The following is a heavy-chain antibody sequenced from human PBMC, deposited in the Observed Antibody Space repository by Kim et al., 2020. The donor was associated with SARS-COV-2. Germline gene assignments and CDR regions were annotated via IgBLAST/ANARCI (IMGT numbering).Heavy chain of an antibody. CDR2: IDPSDSYT. D-gene: IGHD6-19*01. CDR1: GYSFTSYW. V-gene: IGHV5-10-1*01. J-gene: IGHJ6*02. Sequence: GASLKISCKGSGYSFTSYWISWVRQMPGKGLEWMGRIDPSDSYTNYSPSFQGHVTISADKSISTAYLQWSSLKASDTAMYYCARSPPLRRSQYQWLKLRNPIYYGMDVWGQGTTVTVSS. CDR3: ARSPPLRRSQYQWLKLRNPIYYGMDV.